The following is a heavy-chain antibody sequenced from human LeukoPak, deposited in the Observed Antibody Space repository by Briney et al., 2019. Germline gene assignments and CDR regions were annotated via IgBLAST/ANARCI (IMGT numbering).Heavy chain of an antibody. CDR2: IYHSGST. J-gene: IGHJ4*02. CDR1: GYSISSGYY. Sequence: SETLSLTCTVSGYSISSGYYWGWIRQPPGKGLEWIGSIYHSGSTYYNPSLKSRVTISVDTSKNQFSLKLSSVTAADTAVYYCAREVPPDNEFDYWGQGTLVTVSS. D-gene: IGHD1-14*01. CDR3: AREVPPDNEFDY. V-gene: IGHV4-38-2*02.